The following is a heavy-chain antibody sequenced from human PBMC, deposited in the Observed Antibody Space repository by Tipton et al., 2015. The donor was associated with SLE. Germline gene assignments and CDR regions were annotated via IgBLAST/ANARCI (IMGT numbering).Heavy chain of an antibody. V-gene: IGHV3-48*01. CDR1: GFTFSSYS. CDR2: ISSSSSTI. Sequence: SLRLSCAASGFTFSSYSMTWVRQAPGKGLEWVSYISSSSSTIYYADSVKGRFTISRDNAKNSLYLQMNSLRAEDTAVYYCAREVGQWLDNWFDPWGQGTLVTVSS. D-gene: IGHD6-19*01. CDR3: AREVGQWLDNWFDP. J-gene: IGHJ5*02.